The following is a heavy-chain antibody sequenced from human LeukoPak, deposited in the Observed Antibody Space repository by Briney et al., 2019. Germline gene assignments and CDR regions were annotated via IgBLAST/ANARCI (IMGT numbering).Heavy chain of an antibody. D-gene: IGHD3-22*01. CDR3: AKDRRYYDSSGYAY. J-gene: IGHJ4*02. V-gene: IGHV3-30*18. Sequence: GGSLRLSCAASGFTFSSYGMHWVRQAPGKGLEWAAVISYDGSNKYYADSVKGRFTISRDNSKNTLFLQMNSLRAEDTAVYYCAKDRRYYDSSGYAYWGQGTLVTVSS. CDR1: GFTFSSYG. CDR2: ISYDGSNK.